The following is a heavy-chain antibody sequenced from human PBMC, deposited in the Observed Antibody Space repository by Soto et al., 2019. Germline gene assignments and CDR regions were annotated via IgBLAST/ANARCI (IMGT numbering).Heavy chain of an antibody. CDR2: VYSSGRT. CDR1: GGSISIYY. D-gene: IGHD3-16*01. J-gene: IGHJ6*02. Sequence: SETLSLTCTVSGGSISIYYWNWIRQPAGKGLEWIGLVYSSGRTKYNPSLKSRVTVSVDTSKNQFSLKLSSVTAADTAVYYCERDTMGGSSQSSYEYYGMDVWGQGTKVT. V-gene: IGHV4-4*07. CDR3: ERDTMGGSSQSSYEYYGMDV.